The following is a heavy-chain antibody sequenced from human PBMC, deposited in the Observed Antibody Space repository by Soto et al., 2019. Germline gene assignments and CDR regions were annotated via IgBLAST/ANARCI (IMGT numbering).Heavy chain of an antibody. CDR1: GFTFSSYW. V-gene: IGHV3-7*03. CDR2: IKQDGSEK. Sequence: EVQLVESGGGLVQPGGSLRLSCAASGFTFSSYWMSWVRQAPGKGLEWVANIKQDGSEKYYVDSVKGRFTISRDNAKNSLYLQMNSLRAEDTAVYYCAREEGSGWPYYYYYGMDVCGQGTTVTVSS. D-gene: IGHD6-19*01. CDR3: AREEGSGWPYYYYYGMDV. J-gene: IGHJ6*02.